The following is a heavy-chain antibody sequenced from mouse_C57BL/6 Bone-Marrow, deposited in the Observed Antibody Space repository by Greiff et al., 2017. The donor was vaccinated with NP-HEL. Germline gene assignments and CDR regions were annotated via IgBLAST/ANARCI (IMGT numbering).Heavy chain of an antibody. V-gene: IGHV5-9*01. CDR2: ISGGGGNT. CDR1: GFTFSSYT. J-gene: IGHJ4*01. CDR3: ARHHGRYAMDY. Sequence: EVKVVESGGGLVKPGGSLKLSCAASGFTFSSYTMSWVRQTPEKRLEWVATISGGGGNTYYPDSVKGRFTISRDNAKNTLYLQMSSLRSEDTALYYCARHHGRYAMDYWGQGTSVTVSS.